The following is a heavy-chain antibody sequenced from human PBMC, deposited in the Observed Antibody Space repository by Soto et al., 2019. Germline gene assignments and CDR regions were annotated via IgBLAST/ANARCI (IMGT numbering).Heavy chain of an antibody. D-gene: IGHD2-8*02. CDR1: GYDFTNYG. CDR3: ARASRGAYCTGSGCYSDF. CDR2: ISGYNGDT. V-gene: IGHV1-18*01. Sequence: QVQLVQSGAEVKKPGASVKVSCKTSGYDFTNYGISWVRQAPGQGLEWMGRISGYNGDTNYVEKFQGRVTVTTDTSTSTAYMELTSLSSDDTAVFFCARASRGAYCTGSGCYSDFWGQGTLVTVSS. J-gene: IGHJ4*02.